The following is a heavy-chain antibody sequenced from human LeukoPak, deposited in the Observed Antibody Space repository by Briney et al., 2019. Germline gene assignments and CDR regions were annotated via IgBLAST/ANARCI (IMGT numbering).Heavy chain of an antibody. D-gene: IGHD4-11*01. CDR2: ISGSGGST. V-gene: IGHV3-23*01. CDR3: AKETLHGFDN. Sequence: GGSLRLSCAASGFTFTNYAMGWVRQAPRKGLEWVPVISGSGGSTYYADSVKGRFTISRDNSKNTLFLQMNSLRAEDTAVYYCAKETLHGFDNWGQGTLVTVSS. J-gene: IGHJ5*02. CDR1: GFTFTNYA.